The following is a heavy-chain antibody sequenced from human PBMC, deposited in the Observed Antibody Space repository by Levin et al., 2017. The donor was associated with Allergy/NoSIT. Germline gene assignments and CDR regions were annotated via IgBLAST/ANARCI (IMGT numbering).Heavy chain of an antibody. J-gene: IGHJ6*02. CDR1: GFTFSSYE. CDR3: ARDFVHDSSGYSPTTGGRLMHYGMDV. D-gene: IGHD3-22*01. CDR2: ISSSGSTI. Sequence: GGSLRLSCAASGFTFSSYEMNWVRQAPGKGLEWVSYISSSGSTIYYADSVKGRFTISRDNAKNALYLQMNGLRAEDTAVYYCARDFVHDSSGYSPTTGGRLMHYGMDVWGQGTTVTVSS. V-gene: IGHV3-48*03.